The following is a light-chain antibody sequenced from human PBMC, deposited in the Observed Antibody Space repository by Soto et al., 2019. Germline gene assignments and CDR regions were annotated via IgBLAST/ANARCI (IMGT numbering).Light chain of an antibody. CDR2: AAS. Sequence: EIVLTQSPGTLSLSPGERATLSCRASQSFSGTYLAWYQQKPGQAPRLLIYAASTRATGIPDRFSGSGSGTYFTLTISRLEPEDFAVYYCQHYGSSPRIPFGQGTRLEIK. CDR1: QSFSGTY. J-gene: IGKJ5*01. V-gene: IGKV3-20*01. CDR3: QHYGSSPRIP.